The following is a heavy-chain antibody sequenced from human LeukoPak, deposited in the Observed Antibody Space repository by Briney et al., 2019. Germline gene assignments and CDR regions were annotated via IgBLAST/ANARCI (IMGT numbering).Heavy chain of an antibody. D-gene: IGHD6-19*01. CDR2: IYYSGST. CDR3: ARHTYSSGTLIQ. Sequence: SETLSLTCTVSGGSISSGGYCWSWIRQHPGKGLEWIGYIYYSGSTYYNPSLKSRVTISVDTSKNQFSLKLSSVTAADTAVYYCARHTYSSGTLIQWGQGTMVTVSS. J-gene: IGHJ3*01. V-gene: IGHV4-31*03. CDR1: GGSISSGGYC.